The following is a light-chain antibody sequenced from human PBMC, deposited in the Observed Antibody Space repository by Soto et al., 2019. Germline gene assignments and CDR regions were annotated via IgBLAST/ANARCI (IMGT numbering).Light chain of an antibody. CDR1: SSNIGSNY. V-gene: IGLV1-47*01. CDR3: CSYAGSNTWV. Sequence: QPVLTQPPSASGTPGQRVTISCSGSSSNIGSNYVYWYQQLPGTAPKLLIYRNNQRPSGVPDRFSGSKFGNTASLTISGLQAEDEADYYCCSYAGSNTWVFGGGTKLTVL. J-gene: IGLJ3*02. CDR2: RNN.